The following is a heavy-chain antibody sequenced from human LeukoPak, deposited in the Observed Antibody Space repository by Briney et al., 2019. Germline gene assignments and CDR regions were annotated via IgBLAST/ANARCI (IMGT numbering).Heavy chain of an antibody. D-gene: IGHD3-22*01. V-gene: IGHV3-23*01. J-gene: IGHJ3*02. CDR2: ISGSGGSK. CDR1: GFTFSSYA. Sequence: GGSLRLSCAASGFTFSSYAMSWVRQAPGKGLEWVSAISGSGGSKYYADSVKGRFTISRDNSKNPLYLQMNSLRAEDTAVYYCAKDYYDSSGTRVAFDIWGQGTMVTVSS. CDR3: AKDYYDSSGTRVAFDI.